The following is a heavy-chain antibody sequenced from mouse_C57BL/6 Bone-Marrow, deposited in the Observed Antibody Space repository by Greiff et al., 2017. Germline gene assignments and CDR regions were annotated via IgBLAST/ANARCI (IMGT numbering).Heavy chain of an antibody. V-gene: IGHV1-59*01. Sequence: QVQLQQPGAELVRPGTSVKLSCKASGYTFTSYWMHWVKQRPGQGLEWIGVIDPSDSYTNYNQKFKGKATLTVGTSSSTAYMQLSSLTSEDSAVYYCARHTLFITTVDWGQGTTLTVSS. CDR1: GYTFTSYW. CDR2: IDPSDSYT. CDR3: ARHTLFITTVD. J-gene: IGHJ2*01. D-gene: IGHD1-1*01.